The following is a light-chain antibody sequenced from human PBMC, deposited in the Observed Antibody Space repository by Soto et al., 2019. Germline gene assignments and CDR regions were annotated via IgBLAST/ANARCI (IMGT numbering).Light chain of an antibody. CDR1: SSNIGSNT. J-gene: IGLJ1*01. CDR2: SNN. CDR3: CSYAGSSIFYV. Sequence: QSVLTQPPSASGTPGQRVTISCSGSSSNIGSNTVNWYQQLPGTAPKLLIYSNNQRPSGVPVRFSGSKSGTSASLAISGLQSEDEADYYCCSYAGSSIFYVFGTGTRSPS. V-gene: IGLV1-44*01.